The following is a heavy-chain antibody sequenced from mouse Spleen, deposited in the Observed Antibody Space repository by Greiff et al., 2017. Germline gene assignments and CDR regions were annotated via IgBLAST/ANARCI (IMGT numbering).Heavy chain of an antibody. J-gene: IGHJ1*01. V-gene: IGHV1-18*01. CDR1: GYTFTDYN. Sequence: EVHLVESGPELVKPGASVKIPCKASGYTFTDYNMDWVKQSHGKSLEWIGDINPNNGGTIYNQKFKGKATLTVDKSSSTAYMELRSLTSEDTAVYYCARLETGFCYFDVWGEGTTVTVSS. CDR2: INPNNGGT. CDR3: ARLETGFCYFDV. D-gene: IGHD4-1*01.